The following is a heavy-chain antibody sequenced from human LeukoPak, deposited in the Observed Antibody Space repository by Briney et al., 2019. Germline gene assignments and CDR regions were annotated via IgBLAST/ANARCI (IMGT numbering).Heavy chain of an antibody. D-gene: IGHD2-2*01. Sequence: SVKVSCKASGGTFSSYTISWVRQAPGQGLEWMGGIIPIFGTANYAQKFQGRVTITADESTSTAYMELSSLRSEDTAVYYCARDGRRKVVPAARRGNWFDPWGQGTLVTVSS. CDR3: ARDGRRKVVPAARRGNWFDP. V-gene: IGHV1-69*01. CDR2: IIPIFGTA. CDR1: GGTFSSYT. J-gene: IGHJ5*02.